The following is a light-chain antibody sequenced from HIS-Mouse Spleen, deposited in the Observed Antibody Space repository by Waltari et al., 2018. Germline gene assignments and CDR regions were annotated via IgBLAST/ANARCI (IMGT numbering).Light chain of an antibody. V-gene: IGLV2-23*01. J-gene: IGLJ3*02. CDR1: SSDVGSYNL. Sequence: QSALTQPASVSGSPGQSITISCTGTSSDVGSYNLVSWYQQHPGKAPKLMIYEGSKRPSGVSNPFSGSKSGNTASLTISGLQAEDEADYYCCSYAGSPWVFGGGTKLTVL. CDR2: EGS. CDR3: CSYAGSPWV.